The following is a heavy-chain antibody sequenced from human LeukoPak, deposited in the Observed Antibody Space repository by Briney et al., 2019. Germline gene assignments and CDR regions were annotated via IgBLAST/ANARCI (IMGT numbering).Heavy chain of an antibody. J-gene: IGHJ5*02. D-gene: IGHD5/OR15-5a*01. CDR1: GGSISTSIYS. Sequence: PSETLSLTCTVSGGSISTSIYSWGWIRQTPGKYLEWIGSIYYSGSTYYNPSLKSRVTISVDTSKNQVSLKVMSVTAADTAVYYCARQSTLLNWFDPWGQGTLVTVSS. V-gene: IGHV4-39*07. CDR2: IYYSGST. CDR3: ARQSTLLNWFDP.